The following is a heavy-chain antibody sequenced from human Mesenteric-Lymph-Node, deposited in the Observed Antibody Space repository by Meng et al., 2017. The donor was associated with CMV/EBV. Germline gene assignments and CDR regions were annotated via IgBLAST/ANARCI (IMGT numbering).Heavy chain of an antibody. CDR3: ARDLLWFGEPYYYGMDV. CDR2: LHSGGRT. V-gene: IGHV3-53*05. Sequence: GGSLRLSCAASGFTVSSNYMNWVRQAPGKGLEWVSVLHSGGRTYYADSVKGRFTISRDTSKNTLYLQMNSLRAEDTAVYYCARDLLWFGEPYYYGMDVWGQGTTVTVSS. J-gene: IGHJ6*02. D-gene: IGHD3-10*01. CDR1: GFTVSSNY.